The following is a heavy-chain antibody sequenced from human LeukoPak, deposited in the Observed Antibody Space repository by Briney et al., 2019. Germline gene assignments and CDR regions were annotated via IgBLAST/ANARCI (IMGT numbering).Heavy chain of an antibody. CDR2: IFYSGST. D-gene: IGHD3-22*01. Sequence: SETLSLTCTVSGGSISTSGYYWGWVRQPPGKGLEWIGNIFYSGSTYYSPSLKSRVTISVDTSKNQFSLRLSSVTAADTAVYYCARATYYYDSSGYWTLEFDFDIWGQGTMVTVSS. J-gene: IGHJ3*02. CDR1: GGSISTSGYY. CDR3: ARATYYYDSSGYWTLEFDFDI. V-gene: IGHV4-39*07.